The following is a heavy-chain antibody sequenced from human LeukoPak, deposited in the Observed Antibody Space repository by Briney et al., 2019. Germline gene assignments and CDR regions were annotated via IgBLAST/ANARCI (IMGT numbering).Heavy chain of an antibody. CDR1: GGSIGSYY. V-gene: IGHV4-59*01. CDR2: IYHTGSI. Sequence: SETLSLTCTVSGGSIGSYYWSWIRQPPGKGLEWIGYIYHTGSINYNPSLKSRVTISVDTSKNQFSLKVNSVTAADTAVYYCARALQTRRFDYWGQGTLVTVSS. J-gene: IGHJ4*02. CDR3: ARALQTRRFDY.